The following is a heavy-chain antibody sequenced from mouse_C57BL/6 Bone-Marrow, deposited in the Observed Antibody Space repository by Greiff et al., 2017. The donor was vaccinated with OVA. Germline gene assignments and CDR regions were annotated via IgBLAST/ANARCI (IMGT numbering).Heavy chain of an antibody. D-gene: IGHD1-1*01. V-gene: IGHV1-76*01. Sequence: VQLQQSGAELVRPGASVKLSCKASGYTFTDYYINWVKQRPGQGLEWIARIYPGSGNTYYNEKFKGKATLTAEKSSSTAYMQRSSLTSEDSAVYFCARQATVVADYAMDYWGQGTSVTVSS. J-gene: IGHJ4*01. CDR2: IYPGSGNT. CDR3: ARQATVVADYAMDY. CDR1: GYTFTDYY.